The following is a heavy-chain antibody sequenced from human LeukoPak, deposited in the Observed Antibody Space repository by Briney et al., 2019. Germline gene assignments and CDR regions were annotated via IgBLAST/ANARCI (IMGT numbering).Heavy chain of an antibody. J-gene: IGHJ3*02. CDR2: IIPIFGTA. CDR1: GGTFSSYA. V-gene: IGHV1-69*13. Sequence: HWASVKVSCKASGGTFSSYAISWVRQAPGQGLEWMGGIIPIFGTANYAQKFQGRVTITADESTSTAYMELSSLRSEDTAVYYCARDLTGPIAAAGDAFDIWGQGTMVTVSS. D-gene: IGHD6-13*01. CDR3: ARDLTGPIAAAGDAFDI.